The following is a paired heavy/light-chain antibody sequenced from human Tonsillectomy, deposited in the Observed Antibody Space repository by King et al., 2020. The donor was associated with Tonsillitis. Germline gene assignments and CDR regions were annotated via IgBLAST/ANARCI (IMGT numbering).Heavy chain of an antibody. CDR3: TKRRGGFQSDAFDI. Sequence: EVQVLESGGGLVQPGGSLRLSCAASGFPFSGYAMTWVRQAPGKGLEWVSTISANGGSTDDADSVRGRFTITRDNSKSTLFLQMDSLRDDDTAVYYCTKRRGGFQSDAFDIWGQGTVVTVSS. V-gene: IGHV3-23*01. D-gene: IGHD3-10*01. J-gene: IGHJ3*02. CDR1: GFPFSGYA. CDR2: ISANGGST.
Light chain of an antibody. J-gene: IGLJ1*01. V-gene: IGLV3-21*02. CDR3: QVWDRSSDHYV. CDR2: DDR. CDR1: NIQSKS. Sequence: SYVLTQPPSLSVAPGQTARITCGGDNIQSKSVHWYQQKPGQAPVLVLYDDRDRPSGIPERFSGSNSGNTATLTISRVEAGDEADFYCQVWDRSSDHYVFGTGTKVTVL.